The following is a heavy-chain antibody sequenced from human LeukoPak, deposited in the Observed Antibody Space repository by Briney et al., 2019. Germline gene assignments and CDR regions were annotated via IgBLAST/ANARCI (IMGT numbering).Heavy chain of an antibody. J-gene: IGHJ6*02. D-gene: IGHD3-10*01. CDR1: GFDFDNHA. Sequence: GGSLRLSCAASGFDFDNHAMRWVRQAPGKGLEWVSAISGISGSTTIYADSVKGRFTVSRDNSKRTLYLQMNSLRAEDTAVYYCAKNYASGRGVPYGMDVWGQGTTVTVAS. CDR3: AKNYASGRGVPYGMDV. CDR2: ISGISGSTT. V-gene: IGHV3-23*01.